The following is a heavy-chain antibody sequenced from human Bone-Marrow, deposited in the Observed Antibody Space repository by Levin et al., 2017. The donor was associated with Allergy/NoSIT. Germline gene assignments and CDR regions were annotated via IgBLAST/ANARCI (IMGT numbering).Heavy chain of an antibody. D-gene: IGHD3-22*01. J-gene: IGHJ6*02. CDR3: ARDSVQVVEPAPDDNNQPSLLMDV. CDR2: IWYDGSNE. Sequence: GGSLRLSCATSGFTFTTYAIHWVRQAPGKGLEWVAVIWYDGSNEYYANSVRGRFTISRDNSKNTLYLQMNSLRAEDTAVYYCARDSVQVVEPAPDDNNQPSLLMDVWGQGTTVIVSS. V-gene: IGHV3-33*01. CDR1: GFTFTTYA.